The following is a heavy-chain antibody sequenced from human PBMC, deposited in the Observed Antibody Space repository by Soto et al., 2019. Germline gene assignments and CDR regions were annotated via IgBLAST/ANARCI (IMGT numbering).Heavy chain of an antibody. J-gene: IGHJ6*03. D-gene: IGHD4-17*01. CDR1: GYTFTSYD. CDR3: ARGVTTSSFGYYYYMDV. CDR2: MNPNSGNT. V-gene: IGHV1-8*01. Sequence: ASVKVSCKASGYTFTSYDINWVRQATGQGLEWMGWMNPNSGNTGYAQKFQGRVTMTRNTSISTAYMELSSLRSEDTAVYYCARGVTTSSFGYYYYMDVWGKGTTVTVSS.